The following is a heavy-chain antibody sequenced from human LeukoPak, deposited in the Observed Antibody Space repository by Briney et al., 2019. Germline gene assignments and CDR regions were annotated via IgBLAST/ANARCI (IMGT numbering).Heavy chain of an antibody. J-gene: IGHJ4*02. CDR3: ARASGYLGSYYSDY. CDR2: INHSGST. CDR1: GGSFCGYY. V-gene: IGHV4-34*01. Sequence: PSETLSLTCAVYGGSFCGYYWSWIRQPPGKGLEWIGEINHSGSTNYNPSLKSRVTISVDTSKNQFSLKLSSVTAADTAVYYCARASGYLGSYYSDYWGQGTLVTVSS. D-gene: IGHD1-26*01.